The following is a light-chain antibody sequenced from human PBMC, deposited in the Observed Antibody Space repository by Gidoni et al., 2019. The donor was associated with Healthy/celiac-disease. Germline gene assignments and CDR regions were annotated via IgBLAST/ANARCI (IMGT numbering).Light chain of an antibody. CDR3: QQSYSTLLT. V-gene: IGKV1-39*01. CDR1: QSISSY. CDR2: AAS. Sequence: DTQMTQSPSSLSASVGDRVTITFRASQSISSYLNWYQQKPGKAPKLLIYAASSLQSGVQSRFSGSGSGTDFTLTISSLQPEDFATYYCQQSYSTLLTFGGGTKVEIK. J-gene: IGKJ4*01.